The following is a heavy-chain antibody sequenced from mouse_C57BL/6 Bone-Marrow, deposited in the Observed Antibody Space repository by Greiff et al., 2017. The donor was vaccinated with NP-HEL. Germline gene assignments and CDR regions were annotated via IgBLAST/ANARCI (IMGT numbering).Heavy chain of an antibody. CDR2: IYPGSGST. D-gene: IGHD2-4*01. CDR3: ALYDYDKGGAWFAY. J-gene: IGHJ3*01. V-gene: IGHV1-55*01. Sequence: VQLQQPGAELVKPGASVKMSCKASGYTFTSYWITWVKQRPGQGLEWIGDIYPGSGSTNYNEKFKSKATLTVDTSSSTAYMQLSSLTSEDSAVYYCALYDYDKGGAWFAYWGQGTLVTVSA. CDR1: GYTFTSYW.